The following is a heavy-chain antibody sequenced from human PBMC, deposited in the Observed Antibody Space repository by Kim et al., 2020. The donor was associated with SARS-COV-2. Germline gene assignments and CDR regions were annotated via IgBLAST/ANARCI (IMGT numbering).Heavy chain of an antibody. V-gene: IGHV3-13*01. D-gene: IGHD5-18*01. Sequence: TYYPGSVKGRFTISRENAKNSLYLQMNSLRAGDTAVYYCARAGDTAIFDYWGQGTLVTVSS. J-gene: IGHJ4*02. CDR2: T. CDR3: ARAGDTAIFDY.